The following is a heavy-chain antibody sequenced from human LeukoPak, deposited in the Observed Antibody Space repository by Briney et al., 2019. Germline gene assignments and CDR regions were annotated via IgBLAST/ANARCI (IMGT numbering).Heavy chain of an antibody. CDR2: IKQDGSEK. J-gene: IGHJ4*02. CDR1: GFTFSSSW. V-gene: IGHV3-7*03. Sequence: GGSLRLSCVASGFTFSSSWMSWVRQAPGKGLEWVANIKQDGSEKSYVESVRGRFTIFRDNAKNSLYLQLNSLRAEDTALYYCARDNPPDYWGQGTLVTVSS. CDR3: ARDNPPDY.